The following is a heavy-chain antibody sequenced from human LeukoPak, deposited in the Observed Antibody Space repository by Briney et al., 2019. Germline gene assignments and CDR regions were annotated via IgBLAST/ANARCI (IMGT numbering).Heavy chain of an antibody. J-gene: IGHJ4*02. CDR2: INHSGST. D-gene: IGHD3-10*01. Sequence: SETLSLTCAVYGGSFSGYYWSWIPQPPEKGLEWIGEINHSGSTNYNPSLKSRVTISVDTSKNQFSLKLSSVTAADTAVYYCARGRSYYYGSGSYPNWGQGPLVTVSS. V-gene: IGHV4-34*01. CDR1: GGSFSGYY. CDR3: ARGRSYYYGSGSYPN.